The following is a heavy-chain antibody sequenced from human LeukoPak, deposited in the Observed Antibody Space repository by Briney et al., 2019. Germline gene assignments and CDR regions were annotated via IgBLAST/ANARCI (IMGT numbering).Heavy chain of an antibody. J-gene: IGHJ4*02. Sequence: SETLSLTCTVSGGSISSYYWSWIRQPPGKGLEWIGYIYYSGSTNYNPSLKSRVTISVDTSKNQYSLKLSSVTAADTAVYYCARGGTLRYFDWFYTRGPAEGFDYWGRGTLVTVSS. CDR2: IYYSGST. D-gene: IGHD3-9*01. CDR1: GGSISSYY. V-gene: IGHV4-59*01. CDR3: ARGGTLRYFDWFYTRGPAEGFDY.